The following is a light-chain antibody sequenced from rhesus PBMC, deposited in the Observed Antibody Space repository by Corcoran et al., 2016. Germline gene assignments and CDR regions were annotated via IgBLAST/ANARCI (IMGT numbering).Light chain of an antibody. Sequence: ETVVTQSPATLSLSPGERATLSCRASQSVGSYLAWYQQKPGQAPRLLIYGASSRATGIPERFRGSGSGTNFTRTISSLEPEDVGVYYCQQGSNLYSFGQGTKVEIK. CDR2: GAS. CDR1: QSVGSY. CDR3: QQGSNLYS. J-gene: IGKJ2*01. V-gene: IGKV3-24*04.